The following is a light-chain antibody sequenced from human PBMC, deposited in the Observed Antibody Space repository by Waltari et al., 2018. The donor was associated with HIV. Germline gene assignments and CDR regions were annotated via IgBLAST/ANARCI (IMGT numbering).Light chain of an antibody. CDR1: QSISSW. CDR3: QQYNSYSLT. CDR2: KTS. V-gene: IGKV1-5*03. J-gene: IGKJ5*01. Sequence: DIQLTQSPSTLSASVGDRVTITCRACQSISSWMAWYQQQPGRAPNLVIFKTSTLNSGVPPRFSGSASGTEFSLTISSLQPDDFATYYCQQYNSYSLTFGQGTRLEIK.